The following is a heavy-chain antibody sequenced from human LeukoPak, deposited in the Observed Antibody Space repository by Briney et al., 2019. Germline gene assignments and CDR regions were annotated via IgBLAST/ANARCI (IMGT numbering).Heavy chain of an antibody. Sequence: GGSLRLSCTASGFAFSTYGMHWVRQAPGKGLEWVAFIRYDGSNRYHADSVKGRFTISRDNSKNTLYLQMNSLRAEDTAVYYCAKGIAALDYWGQGTLVTVSS. CDR3: AKGIAALDY. CDR2: IRYDGSNR. D-gene: IGHD6-13*01. V-gene: IGHV3-30*02. J-gene: IGHJ4*02. CDR1: GFAFSTYG.